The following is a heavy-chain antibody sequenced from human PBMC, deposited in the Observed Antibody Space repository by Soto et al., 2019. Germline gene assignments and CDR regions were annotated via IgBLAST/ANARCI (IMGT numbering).Heavy chain of an antibody. CDR1: GGTIISYY. D-gene: IGHD5-12*01. Sequence: PLETLSLTCTVSGGTIISYYWSWIRQPPGKGLEWIGYIYFSGSANYNPSLKSRVTISVDTSKNQFSLKLSSVTAADTAVYYSARRYSGYGDYWGQGTLVTVSS. J-gene: IGHJ4*02. V-gene: IGHV4-59*08. CDR2: IYFSGSA. CDR3: ARRYSGYGDY.